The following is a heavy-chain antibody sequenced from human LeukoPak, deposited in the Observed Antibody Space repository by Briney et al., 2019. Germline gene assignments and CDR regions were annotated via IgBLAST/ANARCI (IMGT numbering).Heavy chain of an antibody. CDR2: VCTSEDA. CDR1: GGSLNSYY. V-gene: IGHV4-4*07. D-gene: IGHD2-21*02. CDR3: ARYGDPNYYFDY. Sequence: PSETLSLTCSVSGGSLNSYYWSWIRQPAGKGLEWIGRVCTSEDAKYNPSLESRVSMSLDTSKNQFSLKLSSVTAADTAVYYCARYGDPNYYFDYWGQGTLVTVSA. J-gene: IGHJ4*02.